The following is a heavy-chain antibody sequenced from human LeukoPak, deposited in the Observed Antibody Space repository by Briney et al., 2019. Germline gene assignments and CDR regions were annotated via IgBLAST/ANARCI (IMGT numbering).Heavy chain of an antibody. V-gene: IGHV4-61*01. Sequence: SETLSLTCTVSGGSVSSNSYYWSWIRQPPGKGLVWGGYIFYSGSTNYNPYLKSRVTIPLDTSKNQFFLKLSFVTAADTAVYYCTRDRCSGSNCYSGYYYGVDVWGQGTTVTVSS. J-gene: IGHJ6*02. CDR2: IFYSGST. D-gene: IGHD2-15*01. CDR1: GGSVSSNSYY. CDR3: TRDRCSGSNCYSGYYYGVDV.